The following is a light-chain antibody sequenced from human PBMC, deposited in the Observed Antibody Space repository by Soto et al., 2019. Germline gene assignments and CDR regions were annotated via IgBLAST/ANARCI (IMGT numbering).Light chain of an antibody. CDR1: QSINSE. CDR3: QQGHNWPLT. Sequence: EIVMTQSPATLSLSPGERAALSCRASQSINSELAWYQQKPGQPPRLLIYGASTRAPGVPARYTGSESGSEFPLTISGLQSEDFAVYYCQQGHNWPLTFGQGTRLEI. CDR2: GAS. J-gene: IGKJ2*01. V-gene: IGKV3-15*01.